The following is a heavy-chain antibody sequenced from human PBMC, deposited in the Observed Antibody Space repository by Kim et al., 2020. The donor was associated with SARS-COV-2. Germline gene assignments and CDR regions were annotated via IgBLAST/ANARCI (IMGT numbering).Heavy chain of an antibody. CDR3: ARALEQQLVREYYLGNWFDP. Sequence: SETLSLTCTVSGGSISSGSYYWSWIRQPAGKGLEWIGRIYTSGSTNYNPSLKSRVTISVDTSKNQFSLKLSSVTAADTAVYYCARALEQQLVREYYLGNWFDPWGQGTLVTVSS. CDR1: GGSISSGSYY. J-gene: IGHJ5*02. V-gene: IGHV4-61*02. D-gene: IGHD6-13*01. CDR2: IYTSGST.